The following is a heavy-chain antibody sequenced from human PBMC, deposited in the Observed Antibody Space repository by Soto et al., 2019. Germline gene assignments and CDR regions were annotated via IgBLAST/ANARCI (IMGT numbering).Heavy chain of an antibody. Sequence: PSETLSLTCTVSGASLNSYYWNWIRQPPGGGLEWLGFISYSGTTNYNPSLRSRVAISIDPSKNQFSLKLTSVTAADTAVYYCAPRPEITHSYYRGMDVWGQGATVTVSS. CDR1: GASLNSYY. J-gene: IGHJ6*02. D-gene: IGHD3-16*01. CDR2: ISYSGTT. CDR3: APRPEITHSYYRGMDV. V-gene: IGHV4-59*01.